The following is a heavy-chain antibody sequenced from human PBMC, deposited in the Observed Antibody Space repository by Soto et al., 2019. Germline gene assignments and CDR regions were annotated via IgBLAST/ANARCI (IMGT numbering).Heavy chain of an antibody. CDR3: ARDPQGYYYGSSGPDIGH. CDR2: ISSSSNYI. V-gene: IGHV3-21*01. CDR1: GFTFSSYT. D-gene: IGHD3-22*01. Sequence: PGGSLRLSCAASGFTFSSYTMNWVRQAPGKGLEWVSSISSSSNYIYYADSVKGRFTISRDNAKNSLYLQLNTLSAEDTALYYCARDPQGYYYGSSGPDIGHWGQGTLVTVSS. J-gene: IGHJ4*02.